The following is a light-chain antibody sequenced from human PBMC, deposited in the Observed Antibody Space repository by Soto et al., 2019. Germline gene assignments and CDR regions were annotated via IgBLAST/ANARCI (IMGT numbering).Light chain of an antibody. CDR1: QGLSSY. Sequence: EILLTQSPATLSLSPGERATLSCRASQGLSSYLAWYQQKPGQAPRLLIYDASNRATGIPVRFSGSGSGTDFTLTISSLEPEDFAVYYCQQRSNWPPWTFGQGTKVEIK. V-gene: IGKV3-11*01. CDR2: DAS. J-gene: IGKJ1*01. CDR3: QQRSNWPPWT.